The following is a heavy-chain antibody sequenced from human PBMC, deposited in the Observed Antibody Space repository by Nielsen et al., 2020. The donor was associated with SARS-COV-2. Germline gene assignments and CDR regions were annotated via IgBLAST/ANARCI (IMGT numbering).Heavy chain of an antibody. CDR1: GYTFTSYF. D-gene: IGHD3-22*01. CDR3: ARQYYYDSSGYYYDLDY. J-gene: IGHJ4*02. V-gene: IGHV1-46*01. CDR2: INPSGGST. Sequence: ASVKVSCKASGYTFTSYFMHWVRQAPGQGLEWMGIINPSGGSTSYAQKFQGRVTMTRDTSTGTVYMELSSLRSEDTAVYYCARQYYYDSSGYYYDLDYWGQGTLVTVSS.